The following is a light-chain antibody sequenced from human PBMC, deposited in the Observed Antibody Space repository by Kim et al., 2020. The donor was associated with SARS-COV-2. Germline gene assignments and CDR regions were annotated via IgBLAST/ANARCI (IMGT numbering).Light chain of an antibody. Sequence: SGSPGASATLSCRASQSVSSNLAWYQQKPGQAPRLLIYGASTRATGIPARFSGSGSGTEFTLTISSLQSEDFAVYYCQQYNNWLTFGGGTKVDIK. J-gene: IGKJ4*01. CDR3: QQYNNWLT. CDR2: GAS. V-gene: IGKV3-15*01. CDR1: QSVSSN.